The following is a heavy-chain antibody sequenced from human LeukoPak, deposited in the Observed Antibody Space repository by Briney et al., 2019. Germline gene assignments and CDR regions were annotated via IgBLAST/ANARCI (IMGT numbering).Heavy chain of an antibody. V-gene: IGHV3-23*01. Sequence: PGGSLRLSCVVSGFTFSSYGMSWVRQAPGKGLEWVSAISGSGGNTYYADSVKGRFIISRDNSKNTLFLQMNSLRAEDTAVYYCAGINDYGDPTGAFDIWGQGTMVTVSS. D-gene: IGHD4/OR15-4a*01. J-gene: IGHJ3*02. CDR2: ISGSGGNT. CDR1: GFTFSSYG. CDR3: AGINDYGDPTGAFDI.